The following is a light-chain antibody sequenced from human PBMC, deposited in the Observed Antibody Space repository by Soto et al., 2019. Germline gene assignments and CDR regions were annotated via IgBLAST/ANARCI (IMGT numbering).Light chain of an antibody. Sequence: DIQMTQSPSTLSASVGDRVTITCQASQSISGSLAWYQQKPGKAPRLLIYEASNLKSAVPSRFSGSGSGTEYTLTISSLQPDDSASYYCQQYNGYWTFGQGTRVEIK. V-gene: IGKV1-5*03. CDR3: QQYNGYWT. CDR1: QSISGS. CDR2: EAS. J-gene: IGKJ1*01.